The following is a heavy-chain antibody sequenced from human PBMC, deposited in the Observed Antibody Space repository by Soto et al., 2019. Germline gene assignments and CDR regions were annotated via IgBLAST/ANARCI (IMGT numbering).Heavy chain of an antibody. CDR1: GYNFPTSW. J-gene: IGHJ4*02. CDR2: IYPADSDT. V-gene: IGHV5-51*01. Sequence: GESLKISCKGSGYNFPTSWIGWVRQMPGKGLEWMGIIYPADSDTRYSPSFQGQVTMSADKSVTTAYLQWSSLKASDTAMYYCARPGSGYSYAYWGQGTLVTVSS. CDR3: ARPGSGYSYAY. D-gene: IGHD5-18*01.